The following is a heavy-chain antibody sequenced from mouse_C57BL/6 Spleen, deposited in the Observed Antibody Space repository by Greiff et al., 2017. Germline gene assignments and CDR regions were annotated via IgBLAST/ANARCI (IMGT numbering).Heavy chain of an antibody. CDR2: IDPSDSYT. V-gene: IGHV1-50*01. Sequence: QVQLQQPGAELVKPGASVKLSCKASGYTFTSYWMQWVKQRPGQGLEWIGEIDPSDSYTNYNQKFKGKATLTVDTSSSTAYMQLSSLTSEDSAVYYCALITTVVATNAMDYWGQGTSVTVSS. J-gene: IGHJ4*01. CDR3: ALITTVVATNAMDY. D-gene: IGHD1-1*01. CDR1: GYTFTSYW.